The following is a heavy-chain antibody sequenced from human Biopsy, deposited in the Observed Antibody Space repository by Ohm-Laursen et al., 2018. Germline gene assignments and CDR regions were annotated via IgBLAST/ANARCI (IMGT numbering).Heavy chain of an antibody. CDR3: AKGGSITIFGVVINNCFDP. CDR2: ISYDGSNK. D-gene: IGHD3-3*01. J-gene: IGHJ5*02. Sequence: SLRLSCAASGFTFRDHGMLWVRQAPGKGLEWVSLISYDGSNKYYAESMRGRFTISRDNSKNTLYLQMNSVRADDTAIYYCAKGGSITIFGVVINNCFDPWGQGTRVTVSS. V-gene: IGHV3-30*18. CDR1: GFTFRDHG.